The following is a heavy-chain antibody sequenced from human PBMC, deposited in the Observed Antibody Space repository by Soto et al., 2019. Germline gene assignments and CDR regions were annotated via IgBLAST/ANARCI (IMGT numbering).Heavy chain of an antibody. J-gene: IGHJ4*02. D-gene: IGHD5-12*01. CDR2: IRSKAYGGTV. CDR3: TRLKILATIGDY. Sequence: GGSLRLSCIASGFTFGDFAMSWFRQAPGKGLEWVGFIRSKAYGGTVNYAASMTGRVTISRDDYKSITYLQMNSLKAEDTAVYYCTRLKILATIGDYWGQGTLVTVSS. V-gene: IGHV3-49*03. CDR1: GFTFGDFA.